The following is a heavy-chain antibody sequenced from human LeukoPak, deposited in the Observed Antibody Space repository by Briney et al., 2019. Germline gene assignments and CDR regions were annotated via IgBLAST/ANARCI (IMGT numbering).Heavy chain of an antibody. J-gene: IGHJ5*02. V-gene: IGHV1-18*01. CDR1: GYTFTSYG. Sequence: ASVKVSCKASGYTFTSYGISWVRQAPGQGLEWMGWISAYNGNTNYAQKLQGRVTMTTDTSTSTAYMELSSLRSEDTAVYYCARQALAVAGMNWFDPWGQGTLVTVSS. CDR2: ISAYNGNT. CDR3: ARQALAVAGMNWFDP. D-gene: IGHD6-19*01.